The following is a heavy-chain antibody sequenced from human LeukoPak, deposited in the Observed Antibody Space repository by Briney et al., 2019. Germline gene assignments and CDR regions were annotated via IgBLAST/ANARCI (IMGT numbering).Heavy chain of an antibody. V-gene: IGHV4-39*07. Sequence: PSETLSLTCTVSGGSISRSSYYWGWIRQPPGKWLEWIGSIYFSGSTYYNPSLKSRVTISVDTSKNRFSLKLSSVTAADTAVYYCARGGVVVVAARLGAFDIWGQGTMVTVSS. D-gene: IGHD2-15*01. CDR3: ARGGVVVVAARLGAFDI. J-gene: IGHJ3*02. CDR2: IYFSGST. CDR1: GGSISRSSYY.